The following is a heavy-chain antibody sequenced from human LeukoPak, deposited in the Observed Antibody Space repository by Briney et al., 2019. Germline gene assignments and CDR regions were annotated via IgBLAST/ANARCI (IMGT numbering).Heavy chain of an antibody. D-gene: IGHD5-24*01. CDR2: INPNSGGT. J-gene: IGHJ4*02. V-gene: IGHV1-2*06. CDR3: ATRDGYNPEYFDY. Sequence: GASVKVSCKASGYTFTGYYMHWVRQAPGQGPEWMGRINPNSGGTNYAKKFQGRVTMTRDTSISTAYMELSRLRSDDTAVYYCATRDGYNPEYFDYWGQGTLVTVSS. CDR1: GYTFTGYY.